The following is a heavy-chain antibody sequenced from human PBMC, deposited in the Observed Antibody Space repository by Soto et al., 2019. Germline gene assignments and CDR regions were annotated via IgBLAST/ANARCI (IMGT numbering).Heavy chain of an antibody. J-gene: IGHJ6*04. Sequence: ASVKFSCKASGGTFSSYAISWVRQAPGQGLEWMGGIIPIFGTTNYARRFQGRVTITADKSTSTAYMELRSLRSEDTAVYYCARGTRSGSYYYYGLEVWGKGTKVTVSS. CDR2: IIPIFGTT. CDR3: ARGTRSGSYYYYGLEV. D-gene: IGHD1-26*01. V-gene: IGHV1-69*06. CDR1: GGTFSSYA.